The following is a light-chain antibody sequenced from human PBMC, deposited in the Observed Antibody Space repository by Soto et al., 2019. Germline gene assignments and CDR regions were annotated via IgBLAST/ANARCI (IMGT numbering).Light chain of an antibody. CDR2: RNN. Sequence: QAVVTQPPSASGTPGQRVTISCSGSSSNIGSNYVYWYQQLPGTAPKLLIYRNNQRPSGVPDRFSGSKSGTSASLAISGLRSEDEADYYCAAWDDSLSVHVVFGGGTKLTVL. J-gene: IGLJ2*01. CDR3: AAWDDSLSVHVV. CDR1: SSNIGSNY. V-gene: IGLV1-47*01.